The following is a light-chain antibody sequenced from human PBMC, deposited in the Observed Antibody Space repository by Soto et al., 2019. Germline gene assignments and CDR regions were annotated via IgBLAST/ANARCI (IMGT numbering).Light chain of an antibody. J-gene: IGKJ4*01. CDR2: WAS. CDR3: YQYFSTPLT. CDR1: QSVLYSSNNKNH. Sequence: DIVMTQSPYSLAVSLGERAAIKGKSSQSVLYSSNNKNHLAWYQQKPGQPPKLVIYWASTRESGVPDRFSGSGSGTDFTLTISSLQAEDVAVYYCYQYFSTPLTFGGGTKVDIK. V-gene: IGKV4-1*01.